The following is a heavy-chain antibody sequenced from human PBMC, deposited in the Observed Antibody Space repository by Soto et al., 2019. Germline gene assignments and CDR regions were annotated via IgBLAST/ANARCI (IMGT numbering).Heavy chain of an antibody. CDR1: GFTFSSYW. V-gene: IGHV3-74*01. Sequence: EVQLVESGGGLVQPGGSLRLSCAASGFTFSSYWMHWVRQAPGKGLMWVSRINSDGSSTSYADSVKGRFTISRDNAKNTLYLQMNSLRAEDTAVYYCARVQWELQYFQHWGQGTLVTVSS. D-gene: IGHD1-26*01. CDR3: ARVQWELQYFQH. CDR2: INSDGSST. J-gene: IGHJ1*01.